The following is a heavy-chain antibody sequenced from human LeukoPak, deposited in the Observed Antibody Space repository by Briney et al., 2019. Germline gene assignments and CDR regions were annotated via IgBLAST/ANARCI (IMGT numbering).Heavy chain of an antibody. CDR1: GFTFSSYS. D-gene: IGHD6-13*01. J-gene: IGHJ4*02. V-gene: IGHV3-21*01. CDR2: ISSSSSYI. Sequence: PGGSLRLSCAASGFTFSSYSMNWVRQAPGKGLEWVSSISSSSSYIYYADSVKGRFTISRDNAKNSLYLQMNSLRAEDTAVYYCARVCMSCVGSPDYWGQGTLVTVSS. CDR3: ARVCMSCVGSPDY.